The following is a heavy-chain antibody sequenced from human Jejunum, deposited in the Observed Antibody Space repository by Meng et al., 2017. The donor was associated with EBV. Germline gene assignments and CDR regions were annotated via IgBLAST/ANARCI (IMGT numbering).Heavy chain of an antibody. D-gene: IGHD2-8*02. CDR1: GYTFTSSG. Sequence: QVQLVQAGSELKKPGASVKVSCKASGYTFTSSGINWVRQAPGQGLEWMGWINTNTGYPTYAQDFTGRFVFSLDTSVSTAYLQTTSLSTEDNAVYYCARVRPGGGWFDPWGQGTLVTVSS. CDR3: ARVRPGGGWFDP. J-gene: IGHJ5*02. CDR2: INTNTGYP. V-gene: IGHV7-4-1*02.